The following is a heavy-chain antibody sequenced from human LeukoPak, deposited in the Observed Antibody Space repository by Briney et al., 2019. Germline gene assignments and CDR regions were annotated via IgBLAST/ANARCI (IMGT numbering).Heavy chain of an antibody. J-gene: IGHJ4*02. CDR1: GYTFTGYY. CDR2: INPNSGGT. Sequence: ASVKVSCKASGYTFTGYYMHWVRQAPGQGLEWMGWINPNSGGTNYAQKFQGRDTMTRDTSISTAYMELSRLRSDDTAVYYCARVSGSWFPPFFDYWGQGTLVTVSS. D-gene: IGHD6-13*01. V-gene: IGHV1-2*02. CDR3: ARVSGSWFPPFFDY.